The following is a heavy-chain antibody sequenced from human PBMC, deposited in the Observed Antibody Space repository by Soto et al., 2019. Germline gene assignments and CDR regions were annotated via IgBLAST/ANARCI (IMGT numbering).Heavy chain of an antibody. CDR2: ISGSGTTT. V-gene: IGHV3-23*01. J-gene: IGHJ4*02. CDR3: AREADFWTQRGGMY. D-gene: IGHD3-3*01. Sequence: EVQLLESGGGLVQPGGSLRLSCAASGFTFSSYAMTWVRQAPGKGLEWVSGISGSGTTTYYADSVKGRFTISRDNSRNTLYLRMYSLRVEDTAVYYCAREADFWTQRGGMYWGQGTLVTVSS. CDR1: GFTFSSYA.